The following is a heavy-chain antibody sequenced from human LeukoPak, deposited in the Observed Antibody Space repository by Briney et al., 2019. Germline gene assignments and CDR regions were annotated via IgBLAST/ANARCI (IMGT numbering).Heavy chain of an antibody. J-gene: IGHJ4*02. CDR2: IKQDGSEK. V-gene: IGHV3-7*01. CDR1: GFTFSSYW. CDR3: ASFPSGRPFDY. Sequence: PGGSLRLSCAASGFTFSSYWMSWVRQAPGKGLEWVANIKQDGSEKYYVDSVKGRFTISRDNAKNSLYLQMNSLRAEDTAVYYCASFPSGRPFDYWGQGTLVTVSS. D-gene: IGHD3-10*01.